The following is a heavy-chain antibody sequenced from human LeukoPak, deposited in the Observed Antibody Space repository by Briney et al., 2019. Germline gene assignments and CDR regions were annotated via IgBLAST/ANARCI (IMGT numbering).Heavy chain of an antibody. D-gene: IGHD4-17*01. J-gene: IGHJ4*02. CDR3: ARDLYGDYSLYY. CDR1: GFTFSSYS. Sequence: GGSLRLSCAASGFTFSSYSMNWVRQAPGKGLEWVSSISSSSSYIYYADSVKGRFAISRDNAKNSLYLQMNSLRAEDTAVYYCARDLYGDYSLYYWGQGTLVTVSS. V-gene: IGHV3-21*01. CDR2: ISSSSSYI.